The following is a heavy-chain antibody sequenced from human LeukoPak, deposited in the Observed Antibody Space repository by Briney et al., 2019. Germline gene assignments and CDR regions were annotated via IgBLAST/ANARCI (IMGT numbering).Heavy chain of an antibody. CDR1: GFSFSNYA. Sequence: GGSLRLSCSASGFSFSNYAMHWVRQAPGKGLEYVSAISTNGGHTYYADSVQGRFTISRDDSKNALYLQMSSLRAEDTALYYCVKDLLGYCSSTSCYATGPFDYWGQGTLVTVSS. D-gene: IGHD2-2*01. CDR2: ISTNGGHT. CDR3: VKDLLGYCSSTSCYATGPFDY. J-gene: IGHJ4*02. V-gene: IGHV3-64D*09.